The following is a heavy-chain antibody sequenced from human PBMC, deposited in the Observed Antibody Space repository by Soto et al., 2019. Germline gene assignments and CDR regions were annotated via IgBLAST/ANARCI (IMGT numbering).Heavy chain of an antibody. CDR1: GFTVSSYA. CDR2: ISSGSSYI. D-gene: IGHD3-10*01. V-gene: IGHV3-21*01. CDR3: ARDILSGGAYPDY. Sequence: GGSLRLSCAASGFTVSSYAMNWVRQAPGKGLEWVSSISSGSSYIYYADSVKGRFTISRDNAKNSLFLQMNSLRAEDTAVYYCARDILSGGAYPDYWGQGTKVTVSS. J-gene: IGHJ4*02.